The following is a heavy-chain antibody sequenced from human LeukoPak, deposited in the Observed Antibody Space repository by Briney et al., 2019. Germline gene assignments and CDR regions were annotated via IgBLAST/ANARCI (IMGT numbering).Heavy chain of an antibody. CDR2: ISGSGGST. CDR1: GFTFSSYA. V-gene: IGHV3-23*01. D-gene: IGHD3-10*01. J-gene: IGHJ4*02. CDR3: AKSVRMVRGVIGH. Sequence: GGSLRLSCAASGFTFSSYAMSWVRQAPGKGLEWVSAISGSGGSTYYADSVKGRFTISRDNSKNTLYLQMNSLRAEETAVYYCAKSVRMVRGVIGHWGQGTLVTVSS.